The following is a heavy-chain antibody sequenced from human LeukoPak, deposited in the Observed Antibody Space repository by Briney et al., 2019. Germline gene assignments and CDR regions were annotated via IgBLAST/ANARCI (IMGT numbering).Heavy chain of an antibody. CDR2: ISYDGKEK. D-gene: IGHD6-13*01. CDR3: ARGDRGTAAGNNWFNP. CDR1: GFTFSSDA. V-gene: IGHV3-30*04. J-gene: IGHJ5*02. Sequence: GGSLRLSCVASGFTFSSDAMHWVRQAPGKGLEWVAVISYDGKEKYHADSVKGRFTISRDNSKNTLYLQMNSLRVEDAAVYYCARGDRGTAAGNNWFNPWGQGTLVTVSS.